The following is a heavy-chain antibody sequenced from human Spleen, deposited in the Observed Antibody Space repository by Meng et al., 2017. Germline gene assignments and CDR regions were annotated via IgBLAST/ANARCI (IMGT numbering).Heavy chain of an antibody. CDR1: GYIFTTYA. CDR2: IDTNTRNP. Sequence: QVQLVQSGAELKKPGASVKVSCKASGYIFTTYAMNWVRQAPGQGLEWLGWIDTNTRNPTYAQGFTGRFVFYLDTSVSTAYLQINNLKAEDTAVYYCARGYDFWSGYLPGYFDFWGQGTLVTVSS. D-gene: IGHD3-3*01. J-gene: IGHJ4*02. CDR3: ARGYDFWSGYLPGYFDF. V-gene: IGHV7-4-1*02.